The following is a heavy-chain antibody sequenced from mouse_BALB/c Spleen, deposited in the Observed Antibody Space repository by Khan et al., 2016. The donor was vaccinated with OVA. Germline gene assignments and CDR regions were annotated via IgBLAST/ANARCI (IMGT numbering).Heavy chain of an antibody. CDR1: GFSLTTYG. J-gene: IGHJ4*01. D-gene: IGHD2-3*01. CDR3: VRFYDPCYAMDY. Sequence: QVQLMESGPGLVAPSQSLSIACTVSGFSLTTYGVNWVRQPPGEGLEWLGVISAGGSTNYYSALRSSLSISKDNSKSQVFLKMHRPQTNDTAMYYCVRFYDPCYAMDYWGQGTSVTVSS. CDR2: ISAGGST. V-gene: IGHV2-9*02.